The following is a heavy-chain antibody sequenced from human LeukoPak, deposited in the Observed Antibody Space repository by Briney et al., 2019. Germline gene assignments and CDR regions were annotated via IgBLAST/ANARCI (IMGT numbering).Heavy chain of an antibody. CDR3: ARGDSSSGLDY. CDR1: GGSISSGSYY. V-gene: IGHV4-61*02. J-gene: IGHJ4*02. Sequence: SQTLPLTCTVSGGSISSGSYYWSWIRQPAGKGLEWIGRIYTSGSTNYNPSLKSRVTISVDTSKNQFSLKLSSVTAADTAVYYCARGDSSSGLDYWGQGTLVTVSS. D-gene: IGHD6-19*01. CDR2: IYTSGST.